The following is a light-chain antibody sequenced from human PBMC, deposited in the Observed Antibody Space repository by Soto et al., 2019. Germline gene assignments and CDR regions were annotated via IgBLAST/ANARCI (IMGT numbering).Light chain of an antibody. J-gene: IGLJ1*01. CDR2: DVS. V-gene: IGLV2-14*01. CDR1: SSDIGGYNY. Sequence: QSVLTQPASVSGSPGQSIAISCTGTSSDIGGYNYVSWCQQHPDKAPKLMIYDVSNRPSGVSNRFSGSKSGNTASLTISGLQAEDEADYYCSSYTSSSTRVFGTGTKVTVL. CDR3: SSYTSSSTRV.